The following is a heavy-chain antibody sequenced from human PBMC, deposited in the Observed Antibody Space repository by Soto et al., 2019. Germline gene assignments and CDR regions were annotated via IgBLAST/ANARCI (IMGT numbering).Heavy chain of an antibody. V-gene: IGHV4-59*08. J-gene: IGHJ5*02. CDR1: GGSISSYY. D-gene: IGHD3-3*01. Sequence: SETLSLTCTVSGGSISSYYWSWIRQPPGKGLEWIGYIYYSGSTNYNPSLKSRVTISVDTSKNQFSLKLSSVTAADTAVYYCARRSQAPYGTIFGVVSRRQTYNWFDPWGQGTLVTVSS. CDR3: ARRSQAPYGTIFGVVSRRQTYNWFDP. CDR2: IYYSGST.